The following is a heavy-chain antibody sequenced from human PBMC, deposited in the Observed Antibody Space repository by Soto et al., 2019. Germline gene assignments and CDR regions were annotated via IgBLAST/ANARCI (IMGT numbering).Heavy chain of an antibody. D-gene: IGHD5-18*01. CDR2: FIAILGTA. CDR1: GGTFGSQG. CDR3: ARGAMANFDY. J-gene: IGHJ4*02. V-gene: IGHV1-69*13. Sequence: GASVSVSCKTSGGTFGSQGIAWVRQAPGQGLEWMGGFIAILGTATYAKKVQGRATISAXXXXTXTXLXLXXXXSAETGVYVCARGAMANFDYWGQGTVVTVSS.